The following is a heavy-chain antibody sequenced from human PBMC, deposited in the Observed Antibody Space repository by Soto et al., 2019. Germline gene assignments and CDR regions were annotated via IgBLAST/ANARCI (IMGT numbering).Heavy chain of an antibody. CDR2: ISGSGGST. D-gene: IGHD2-2*01. CDR1: GFTFSSYA. CDR3: ARAITYCSSTSCYVRGYYFDY. Sequence: GGSLRLSCAASGFTFSSYAMSWVRQAPGKGLEWVSAISGSGGSTYYADSVKGRFTISRDNSKNTLYLQMNSLRAEDTAVYYCARAITYCSSTSCYVRGYYFDYWGQGTLVTVSS. J-gene: IGHJ4*02. V-gene: IGHV3-23*01.